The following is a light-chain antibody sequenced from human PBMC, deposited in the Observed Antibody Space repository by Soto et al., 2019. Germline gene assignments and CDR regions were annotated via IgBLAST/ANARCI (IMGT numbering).Light chain of an antibody. CDR1: SNDVGAYHY. Sequence: QSALTQPRSVSGSPGQSVTISCTGTSNDVGAYHYVSWYQHHPGKAPKLIIYDVTQRPSGIPDRFSGPKSGNTASLTISGLQADDEADYHCCSYADNYFYVFGTGTKLTVL. CDR2: DVT. V-gene: IGLV2-11*01. J-gene: IGLJ1*01. CDR3: CSYADNYFYV.